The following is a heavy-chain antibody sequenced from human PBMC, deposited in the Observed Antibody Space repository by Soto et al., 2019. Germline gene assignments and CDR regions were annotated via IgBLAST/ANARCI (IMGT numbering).Heavy chain of an antibody. CDR1: GYTFTSYG. Sequence: QVQLVQSGAEVKKPGASVKVSCKASGYTFTSYGISWVRQAPGQGLEWMGWISAYNGNTNYAQKLQGRVAMTTDTSTSPAHMELRSLRSDDTAVYYCAREGGPHGIVVVPTYLGYWGQGTLVTVSS. CDR3: AREGGPHGIVVVPTYLGY. D-gene: IGHD2-2*01. V-gene: IGHV1-18*01. J-gene: IGHJ4*02. CDR2: ISAYNGNT.